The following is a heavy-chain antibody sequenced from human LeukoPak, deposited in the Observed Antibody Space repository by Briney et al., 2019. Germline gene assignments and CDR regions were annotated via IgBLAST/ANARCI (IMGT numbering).Heavy chain of an antibody. V-gene: IGHV2-5*01. CDR2: IYWNDDK. J-gene: IGHJ5*02. D-gene: IGHD3-22*01. Sequence: SGPTLVNPTQTLTLTCTFSGFSLSTSGVGVGWIRQPPGKALEWLALIYWNDDKRYSPSLKSRLTITKDTSKNQVVLTMTNMDPVDTGTYYCARLVKYYYDSSGYSPWFDPWGQGTLVTVSS. CDR3: ARLVKYYYDSSGYSPWFDP. CDR1: GFSLSTSGVG.